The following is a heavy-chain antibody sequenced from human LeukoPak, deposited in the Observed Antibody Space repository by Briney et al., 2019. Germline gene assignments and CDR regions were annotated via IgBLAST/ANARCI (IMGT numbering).Heavy chain of an antibody. CDR3: ARKVLAYCGGDCYSDWYFDL. V-gene: IGHV3-21*01. J-gene: IGHJ2*01. Sequence: GGSLRLSCAASGFTFSSYSMNWVRQAPGKGLEWVSSISSSSSYIHYADSVKGRFTISRDNAKNSLYLQMNSLRAEDTAVYYCARKVLAYCGGDCYSDWYFDLWGRGTLVTVSS. CDR1: GFTFSSYS. CDR2: ISSSSSYI. D-gene: IGHD2-21*02.